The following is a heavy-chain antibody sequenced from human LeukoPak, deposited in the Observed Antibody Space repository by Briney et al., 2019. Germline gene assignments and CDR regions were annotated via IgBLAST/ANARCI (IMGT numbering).Heavy chain of an antibody. Sequence: PSETLSLTCTVSGGSISSGGYYWSWIRQPPGKGLEWIGYIYHSGSTFYNPSLKSRVTISVDRSKNQFSLKLSSVTAADTAVYYCARLKDYYDSSGYYYWGQGTLVTVSS. D-gene: IGHD3-22*01. CDR1: GGSISSGGYY. CDR3: ARLKDYYDSSGYYY. V-gene: IGHV4-30-2*01. CDR2: IYHSGST. J-gene: IGHJ4*02.